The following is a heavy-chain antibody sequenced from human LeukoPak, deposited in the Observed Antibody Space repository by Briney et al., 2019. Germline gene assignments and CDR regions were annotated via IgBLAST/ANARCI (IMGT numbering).Heavy chain of an antibody. CDR2: IRKDGSEK. CDR1: GFTFSNDW. J-gene: IGHJ4*02. D-gene: IGHD5-12*01. CDR3: SRDGSGPFDD. V-gene: IGHV3-7*05. Sequence: PGGSLRLSCAASGFTFSNDWMNWVRQAPGKGLEWVANIRKDGSEKHYVDSVKGRFTISRDNAKNSLYLQMNSLRAEDTAVYYCSRDGSGPFDDWGQGTLVTVSS.